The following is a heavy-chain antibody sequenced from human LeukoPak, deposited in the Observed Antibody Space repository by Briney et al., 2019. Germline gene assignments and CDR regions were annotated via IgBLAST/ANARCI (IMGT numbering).Heavy chain of an antibody. CDR1: GYSISSGYY. J-gene: IGHJ5*02. CDR3: ARDQAYRTLENWFDP. CDR2: IYHSGST. V-gene: IGHV4-38-2*02. Sequence: SETLSLTCTVSGYSISSGYYWGWIRQPPGEGLEWIGSIYHSGSTYYNSSLKSRVTISVDTSKNQFSLKLSSVTAADTAVYYCARDQAYRTLENWFDPWGQGTLVTVSS. D-gene: IGHD1-26*01.